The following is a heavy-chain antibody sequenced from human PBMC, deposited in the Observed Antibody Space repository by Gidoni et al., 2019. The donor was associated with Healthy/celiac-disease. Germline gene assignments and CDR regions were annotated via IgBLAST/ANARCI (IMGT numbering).Heavy chain of an antibody. V-gene: IGHV3-33*01. D-gene: IGHD5-12*01. CDR1: GFTFSSYG. Sequence: QVQLVESGGGVVQPGRSLRLYCAASGFTFSSYGMHWVRQAPGKGLEWVAVIWYDGSNKYYADSVKGRFTISRDNSKNTLYLQMNSLRAEDTAVYYCARDRHSGYDPYYFDYWGQGTLVTVSS. CDR2: IWYDGSNK. J-gene: IGHJ4*02. CDR3: ARDRHSGYDPYYFDY.